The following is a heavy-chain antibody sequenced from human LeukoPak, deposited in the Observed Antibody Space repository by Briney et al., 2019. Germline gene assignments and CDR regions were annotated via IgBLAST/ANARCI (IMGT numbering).Heavy chain of an antibody. D-gene: IGHD6-6*01. J-gene: IGHJ6*02. CDR2: IYYSGST. CDR3: ARHSSGMDV. V-gene: IGHV4-59*08. Sequence: ETLSLTCTVSGGSTSSYYWSWIRQPPGKGLEWIGYIYYSGSTNYNPSLKSRVTISVDTSKNQFSLKLSSVTAADTAVYYCARHSSGMDVWGQGTTVTVS. CDR1: GGSTSSYY.